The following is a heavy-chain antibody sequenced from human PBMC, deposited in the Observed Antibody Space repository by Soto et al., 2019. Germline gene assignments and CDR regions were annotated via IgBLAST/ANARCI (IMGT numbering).Heavy chain of an antibody. CDR2: IYPGDSDT. J-gene: IGHJ4*02. CDR3: ARDSCSGATCYEFDY. Sequence: GESLKISCKGSGYSFTSYWIGWVLQIPGKGLEWMGIIYPGDSDTRYSPSFQGQVTISADKSINTAYLQWSSLKASDTAMYYCARDSCSGATCYEFDYWGQGTQVSVSS. D-gene: IGHD2-15*01. V-gene: IGHV5-51*01. CDR1: GYSFTSYW.